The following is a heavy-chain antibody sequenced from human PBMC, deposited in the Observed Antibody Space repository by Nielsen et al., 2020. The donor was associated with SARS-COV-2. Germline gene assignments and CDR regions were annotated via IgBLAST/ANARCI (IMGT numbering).Heavy chain of an antibody. D-gene: IGHD5/OR15-5a*01. J-gene: IGHJ4*02. CDR2: IKQDGSEK. CDR3: ARGRVSGDY. CDR1: GFIFSDYY. Sequence: GESLKISCAASGFIFSDYYMSWIRQAPGKGLEWVANIKQDGSEKYYGDSVKGRFTISRDNAKNSLYLQMNSLRAEDTAVYYCARGRVSGDYWGQGTLVTVSS. V-gene: IGHV3-7*01.